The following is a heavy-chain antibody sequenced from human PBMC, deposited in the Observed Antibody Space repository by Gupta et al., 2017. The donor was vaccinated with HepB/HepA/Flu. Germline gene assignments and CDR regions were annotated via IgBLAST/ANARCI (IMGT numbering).Heavy chain of an antibody. D-gene: IGHD6-19*01. J-gene: IGHJ4*02. CDR1: GGSISSSSYY. CDR2: IYYSGST. Sequence: QLQLQESGPGLVKPSETLSLTCTVSGGSISSSSYYWGWIRQPPGKGLEWIGSIYYSGSTYYNPSLKSRVTISVDTSKNQFSLKLSSVTAADTAVYYCARHQSGWLPKLDVDYWGQGTLVTVSS. V-gene: IGHV4-39*01. CDR3: ARHQSGWLPKLDVDY.